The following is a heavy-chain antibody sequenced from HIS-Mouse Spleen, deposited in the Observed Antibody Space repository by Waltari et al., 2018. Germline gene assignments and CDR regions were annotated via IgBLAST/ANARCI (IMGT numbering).Heavy chain of an antibody. Sequence: QVQLQESGPGLVKPSQTLSLTCTVSGGSISSGGYYWSWNRQHPGKGLEWIGYIYSRGSTSYNPSLKIRVTISVDTSKNQFSLKLSSVTAADTAVYYCARSPYYDFWSGYSDNWFDPWGQGTLVTVSS. J-gene: IGHJ5*02. CDR3: ARSPYYDFWSGYSDNWFDP. V-gene: IGHV4-31*03. CDR1: GGSISSGGYY. CDR2: IYSRGST. D-gene: IGHD3-3*01.